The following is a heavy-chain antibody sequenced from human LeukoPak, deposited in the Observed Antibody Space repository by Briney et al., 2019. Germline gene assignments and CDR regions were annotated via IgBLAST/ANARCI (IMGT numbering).Heavy chain of an antibody. CDR1: GGSFSGYY. J-gene: IGHJ4*02. V-gene: IGHV3-23*01. CDR3: AKAGSSGWYNGY. Sequence: PSETLSLTCAVYGGSFSGYYWSWIRQPPGKGLEWVSAISGSGGSTYYADSVKGRFTISRDNPKNTLFLQMNSLRAEDTAVYYCAKAGSSGWYNGYWGQGTLVTVSS. D-gene: IGHD6-19*01. CDR2: ISGSGGST.